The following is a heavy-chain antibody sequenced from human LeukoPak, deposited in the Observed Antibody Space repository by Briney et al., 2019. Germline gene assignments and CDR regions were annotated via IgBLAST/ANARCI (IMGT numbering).Heavy chain of an antibody. J-gene: IGHJ4*02. CDR3: ARDITVRGPET. CDR1: GYTFTSYG. Sequence: ASVKVSCKASGYTFTSYGISWVRQAPGHGLEWMGWISAYNGNTNYAQKLQGRVTMTTDTSTSTAYMGVRSLRSDDTAVYYCARDITVRGPETWGQGTLVTVSS. CDR2: ISAYNGNT. V-gene: IGHV1-18*01. D-gene: IGHD3-10*01.